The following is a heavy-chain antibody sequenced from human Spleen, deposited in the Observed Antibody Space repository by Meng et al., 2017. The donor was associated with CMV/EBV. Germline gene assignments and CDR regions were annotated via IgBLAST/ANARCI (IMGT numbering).Heavy chain of an antibody. CDR3: ARSSGYFATDS. CDR2: IYHTGKT. Sequence: LRLSCAVYGGSFSGYYWSWIRQPPGKGLEWIGYIYHTGKTYYNPSLKRRITVSLDTSKNQFSLKLSSVTAADTAVYYCARSSGYFATDSWGQGTLVTVSS. CDR1: GGSFSGYY. D-gene: IGHD3-22*01. J-gene: IGHJ4*02. V-gene: IGHV4-34*09.